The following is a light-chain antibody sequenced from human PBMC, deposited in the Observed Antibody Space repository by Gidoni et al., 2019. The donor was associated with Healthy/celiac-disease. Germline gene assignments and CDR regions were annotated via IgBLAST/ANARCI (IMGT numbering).Light chain of an antibody. CDR2: GNS. V-gene: IGLV1-40*01. Sequence: QSVLTQPPSVSGAPGQRVTISCTGSSPNIGAGYDVHWYRPLPGTAPKRLIYGNSNRPSGVPDRFSGSKSGTSASLAITGLQAEDEADYYCQSYDSSRVVFGGGTKLTVL. CDR3: QSYDSSRVV. J-gene: IGLJ2*01. CDR1: SPNIGAGYD.